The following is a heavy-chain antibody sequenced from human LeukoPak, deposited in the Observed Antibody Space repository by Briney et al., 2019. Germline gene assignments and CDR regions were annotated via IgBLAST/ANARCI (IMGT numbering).Heavy chain of an antibody. V-gene: IGHV4-59*01. CDR2: IYYSGST. J-gene: IGHJ2*01. D-gene: IGHD2-2*01. CDR3: ARDHGCSSTSCYWYFDL. Sequence: SETLSLTCTVSGGSISSYYWSWIRQPPGKGLEWIGYIYYSGSTNYNPSLKSRVTISVDTSKNQFSLKLSSVTAADTAVYYCARDHGCSSTSCYWYFDLWGRGTLVTVSS. CDR1: GGSISSYY.